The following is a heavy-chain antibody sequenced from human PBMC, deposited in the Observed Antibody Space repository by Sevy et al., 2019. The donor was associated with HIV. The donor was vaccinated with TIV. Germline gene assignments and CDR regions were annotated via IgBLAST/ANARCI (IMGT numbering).Heavy chain of an antibody. CDR3: AILGAYCGGDCYLDY. J-gene: IGHJ4*02. CDR1: GYTLTELS. D-gene: IGHD2-21*02. V-gene: IGHV1-24*01. CDR2: FDPEDGET. Sequence: ASVKVSCKVSGYTLTELSMHWVRQAPGKGLEWMGGFDPEDGETIYAQKFQGRVTMTEDTSTDTAYMELSSLRPEDTAVYYCAILGAYCGGDCYLDYWGQGTLVTVSS.